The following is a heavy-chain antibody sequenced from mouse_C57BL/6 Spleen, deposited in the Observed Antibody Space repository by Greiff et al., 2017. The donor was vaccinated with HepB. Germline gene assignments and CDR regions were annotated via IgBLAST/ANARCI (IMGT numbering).Heavy chain of an antibody. CDR3: TRAAGYYGSSYLDY. CDR2: ISSGGDYI. Sequence: EVMLVESGEGLVKPGGSLKLSCAASGFTFSSYAMSWVRQTPEKRLEWVAYISSGGDYIYYADTVKGRFTISRDNARNTLYLQMSSLKAEDTAMYYWTRAAGYYGSSYLDYWGQGTTRTVSS. D-gene: IGHD1-1*01. V-gene: IGHV5-9-1*02. CDR1: GFTFSSYA. J-gene: IGHJ2*01.